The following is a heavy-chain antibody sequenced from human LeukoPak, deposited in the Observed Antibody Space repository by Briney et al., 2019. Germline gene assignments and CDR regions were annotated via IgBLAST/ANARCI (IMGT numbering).Heavy chain of an antibody. CDR3: ARGGDGYNYSPFDY. CDR1: GFTFSSYW. D-gene: IGHD5-24*01. V-gene: IGHV3-7*01. J-gene: IGHJ4*02. CDR2: IKQDGSEK. Sequence: GGSLRLSCAASGFTFSSYWMSWVRQAPGKGLDWVANIKQDGSEKYYVDSVKGRFTISRDNAKNSLYLQMNSLRAEDTAVYYCARGGDGYNYSPFDYWGQGTLVTVSS.